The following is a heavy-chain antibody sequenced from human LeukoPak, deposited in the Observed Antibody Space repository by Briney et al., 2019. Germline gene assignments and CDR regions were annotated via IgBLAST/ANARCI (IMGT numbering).Heavy chain of an antibody. J-gene: IGHJ4*02. D-gene: IGHD6-13*01. Sequence: GGSLRLSCVASGFTFSNYGMYWVRQAPGKGLEWVASFWDEGSNKYYADSVKVRFTISRDISKNTLYLQMNSLRAEDTALYYCARGAEEGSSWYGSFDYWGQGTLVTVSS. CDR1: GFTFSNYG. CDR2: FWDEGSNK. CDR3: ARGAEEGSSWYGSFDY. V-gene: IGHV3-33*01.